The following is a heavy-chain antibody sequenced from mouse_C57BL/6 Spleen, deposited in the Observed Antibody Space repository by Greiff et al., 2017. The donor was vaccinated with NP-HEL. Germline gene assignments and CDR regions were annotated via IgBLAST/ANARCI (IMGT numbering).Heavy chain of an antibody. Sequence: VQLQQSGAELVRPGASVTLSCKALGYTFTDYEMHWVKQTPVHGLEWIGAIDPETGGTAYNQKFKGKAILTADKSSSTAYMELRSLTSEDSAVYYCTRRGKNPYYSNDEAMDYWGQGTSVTVSS. CDR1: GYTFTDYE. D-gene: IGHD2-5*01. V-gene: IGHV1-15*01. CDR2: IDPETGGT. CDR3: TRRGKNPYYSNDEAMDY. J-gene: IGHJ4*01.